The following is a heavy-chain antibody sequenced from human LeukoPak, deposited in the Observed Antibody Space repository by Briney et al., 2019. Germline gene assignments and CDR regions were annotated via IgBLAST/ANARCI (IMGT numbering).Heavy chain of an antibody. D-gene: IGHD4-23*01. CDR3: ARDRGYGGAHYDAFDI. V-gene: IGHV4-59*11. CDR1: GGSISSHSW. Sequence: KASETLSLTCAISGGSISSHSWWSWIRQPPGKGLEWIGYIYYSGSTNYNPSLKSRVTISVDTSKNQFSLKLSSVTAADTAVYYCARDRGYGGAHYDAFDIWGQGTMVTVSS. J-gene: IGHJ3*02. CDR2: IYYSGST.